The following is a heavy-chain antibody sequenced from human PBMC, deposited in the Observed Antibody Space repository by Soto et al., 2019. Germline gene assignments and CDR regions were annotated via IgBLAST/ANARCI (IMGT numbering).Heavy chain of an antibody. CDR2: IGDNGNSP. CDR3: AKGGSAFSPRSLGN. CDR1: GFSFSDYA. D-gene: IGHD2-15*01. V-gene: IGHV3-23*01. J-gene: IGHJ4*02. Sequence: GGSLRLSCAASGFSFSDYAMSWVRQAPGKGLEWVSGIGDNGNSPYYADSVRGRFTISRDNSKNTLFLQMNGLRAEDTAIYYCAKGGSAFSPRSLGNSGPGTLLTVSS.